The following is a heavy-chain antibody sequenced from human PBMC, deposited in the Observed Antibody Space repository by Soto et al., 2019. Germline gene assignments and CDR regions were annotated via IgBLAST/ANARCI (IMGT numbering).Heavy chain of an antibody. CDR3: VRDGTKNLRDRFDP. CDR2: IYATGST. Sequence: LDTRCLTGHVAGASLGGYCWSWISQPAGKGLEWIGRIYATGSTDYNPSLKRRITMSVAMSKKQFSLTLRSVTAADTAIYYCVRDGTKNLRDRFDPWGRGILVTVSS. J-gene: IGHJ5*02. V-gene: IGHV4-4*07. D-gene: IGHD1-1*01. CDR1: GASLGGYC.